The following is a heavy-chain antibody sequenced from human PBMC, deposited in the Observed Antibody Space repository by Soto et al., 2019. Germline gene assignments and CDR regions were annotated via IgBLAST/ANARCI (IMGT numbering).Heavy chain of an antibody. CDR1: GFTFSSYW. V-gene: IGHV3-7*03. CDR3: ARAGVAAAGTLDY. J-gene: IGHJ4*02. D-gene: IGHD6-13*01. Sequence: GGSLRLSCAASGFTFSSYWISWVRQAPGKGLEWVANIKQDGSEKYYVDSVKGRFTISRDNAKNSLYLQMNSLRAEDTAVYYCARAGVAAAGTLDYWGQGTLVTVSS. CDR2: IKQDGSEK.